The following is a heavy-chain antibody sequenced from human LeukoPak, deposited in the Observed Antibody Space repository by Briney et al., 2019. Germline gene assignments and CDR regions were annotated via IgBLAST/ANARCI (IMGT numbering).Heavy chain of an antibody. Sequence: KTSETLSLTCAVYGGSFSGYYWSWIRQPPGKGLEWIGEINHSGSTNYNPSLKSRVTISVDTSKNQFSLKLSSVTAADTAVYYCARSKRITGTTKAFDIWGQGTMVTVSS. J-gene: IGHJ3*02. V-gene: IGHV4-34*01. D-gene: IGHD1-7*01. CDR3: ARSKRITGTTKAFDI. CDR2: INHSGST. CDR1: GGSFSGYY.